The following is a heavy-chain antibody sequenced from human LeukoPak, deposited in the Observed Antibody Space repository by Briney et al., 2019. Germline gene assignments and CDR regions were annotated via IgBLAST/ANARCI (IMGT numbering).Heavy chain of an antibody. CDR2: ISYDGSNK. Sequence: GGSLRLSCAASGFTFSRYGMHWVRQASGKGLEWVALISYDGSNKYYADSVKGRFTISRDNSKNTLYLEMNSLRAEDTAVYYCARTRYNSGGGDYWGQGTLVTVSP. CDR1: GFTFSRYG. J-gene: IGHJ4*02. D-gene: IGHD6-19*01. CDR3: ARTRYNSGGGDY. V-gene: IGHV3-30*03.